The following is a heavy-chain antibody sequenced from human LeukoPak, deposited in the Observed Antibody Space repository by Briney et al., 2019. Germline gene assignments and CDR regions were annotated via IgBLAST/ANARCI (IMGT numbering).Heavy chain of an antibody. CDR1: GYTFTSYG. V-gene: IGHV1-69*13. CDR2: IIPIFGTA. CDR3: AQNGGYCSSTSCYSSYRNWFDP. Sequence: SVKVSCKASGYTFTSYGISWVRQAPGQGLEWMGGIIPIFGTANYAQKFQGRVTITADESTSTAYMELSRLRSDDTAVYYCAQNGGYCSSTSCYSSYRNWFDPWGQGTLVTVSS. D-gene: IGHD2-2*01. J-gene: IGHJ5*02.